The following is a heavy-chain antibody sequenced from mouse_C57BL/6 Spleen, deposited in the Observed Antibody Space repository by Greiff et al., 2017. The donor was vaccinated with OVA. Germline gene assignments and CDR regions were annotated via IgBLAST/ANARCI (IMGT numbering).Heavy chain of an antibody. CDR2: ISSGSSTI. CDR1: GFTFSDYG. J-gene: IGHJ2*01. D-gene: IGHD2-3*01. Sequence: EVKLVESGGGLVKPGGSLKLSCAASGFTFSDYGMHWVRQAPEKGLEWVAYISSGSSTIYYADTVTGRFTISRDNAKNTLFLQMTSLRSEDTAMYYCARGGWLLRDFDYWGQGTTLTVSS. V-gene: IGHV5-17*01. CDR3: ARGGWLLRDFDY.